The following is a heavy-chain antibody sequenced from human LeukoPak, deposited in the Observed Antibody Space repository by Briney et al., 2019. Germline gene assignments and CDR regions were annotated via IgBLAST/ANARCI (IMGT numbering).Heavy chain of an antibody. CDR1: GYTFIVYY. Sequence: ASVKVSCKASGYTFIVYYMHWVRQAPGQGLEWMGWINPNSGGTNYAQKFQGRVTMTRDTSISTAYMELSRLRSDDTAVYYCARGLIAAVGTIDYWGQGTLVTASS. V-gene: IGHV1-2*02. CDR2: INPNSGGT. J-gene: IGHJ4*02. CDR3: ARGLIAAVGTIDY. D-gene: IGHD6-13*01.